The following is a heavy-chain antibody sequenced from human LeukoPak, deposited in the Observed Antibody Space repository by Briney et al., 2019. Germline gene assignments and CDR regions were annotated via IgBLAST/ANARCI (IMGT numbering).Heavy chain of an antibody. Sequence: PSETLSLTCTVSGGSISSYYWSWIQQPPGKGLEWIGYIYYSGSTNYNPSLKSRVTISVDTSKNQFSLKLSSVTAADTAVYYCARQRASIAAAGTWLDPWGQGTLVTVSS. CDR3: ARQRASIAAAGTWLDP. CDR1: GGSISSYY. V-gene: IGHV4-59*01. J-gene: IGHJ5*02. CDR2: IYYSGST. D-gene: IGHD6-13*01.